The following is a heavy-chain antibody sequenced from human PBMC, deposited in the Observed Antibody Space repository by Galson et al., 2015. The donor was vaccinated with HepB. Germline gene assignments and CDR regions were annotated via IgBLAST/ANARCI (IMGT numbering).Heavy chain of an antibody. J-gene: IGHJ4*02. Sequence: SLRLSCAASGFTFNTYTFHWVHQAPGEGLEWVAVISYDGSQRYYTDSVRGRFTISRDNSMNTLYLEMNSLRPEDTAVYYCARSYSSSWHRFDIWGQGTLVTVSS. D-gene: IGHD6-13*01. CDR2: ISYDGSQR. CDR1: GFTFNTYT. CDR3: ARSYSSSWHRFDI. V-gene: IGHV3-30*04.